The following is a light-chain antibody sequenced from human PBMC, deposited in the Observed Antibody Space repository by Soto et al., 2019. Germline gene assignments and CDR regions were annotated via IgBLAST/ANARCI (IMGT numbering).Light chain of an antibody. V-gene: IGLV2-14*03. CDR2: DVS. CDR3: SSYTSSSIVV. CDR1: SSDVGAYNY. J-gene: IGLJ2*01. Sequence: QSALTQPASVSGSPGQSITISCTGTSSDVGAYNYVSWYQQHPGKANKLMIFDVSNRPSGVSNRFSGSKSGNTASPTISWLQAEDEADYYCSSYTSSSIVVFGGGTKVTVL.